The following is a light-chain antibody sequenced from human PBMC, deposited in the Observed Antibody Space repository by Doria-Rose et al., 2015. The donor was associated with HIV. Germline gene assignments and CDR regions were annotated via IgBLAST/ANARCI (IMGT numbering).Light chain of an antibody. CDR2: AAS. J-gene: IGKJ1*01. CDR1: QGISNS. CDR3: QKYDSAPWT. Sequence: QPHSSLSASVGDRVTITCRACQGISNSLAWYQQKPGKVPKLLICAASTLRSGVPSRFSGSGSGTDFTLAISSLQPEDVATYYCQKYDSAPWTFGRGTKVEI. V-gene: IGKV1-27*01.